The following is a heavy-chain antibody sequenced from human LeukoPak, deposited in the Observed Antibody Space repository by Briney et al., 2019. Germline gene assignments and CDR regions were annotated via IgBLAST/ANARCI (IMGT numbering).Heavy chain of an antibody. V-gene: IGHV4-34*01. CDR2: INHSGST. D-gene: IGHD2-2*01. Sequence: PSETLSLTCAVYGGSFSGYYWSWIRQPPGKGLEWIGEINHSGSTNYIPSLKSRVTISVDTSKNQFSLKLSSVTAADTAVYYCARGYCSSTSCYLGHDYWGQGTLVTVSS. CDR3: ARGYCSSTSCYLGHDY. CDR1: GGSFSGYY. J-gene: IGHJ4*02.